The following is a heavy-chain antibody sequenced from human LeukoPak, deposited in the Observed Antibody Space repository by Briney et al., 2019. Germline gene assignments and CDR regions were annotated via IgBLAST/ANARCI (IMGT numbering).Heavy chain of an antibody. CDR3: ARGVYIAAAQYGY. J-gene: IGHJ4*02. V-gene: IGHV4-59*11. Sequence: ASETLSLTCTVSGGSLSSHYWSWIRQPPGKGLEWIGYIYYGGTTNYNPSLKSRVTIPVDTSKNQFSLKLSSVTAADTAVYYCARGVYIAAAQYGYWGQGTLVTVSS. D-gene: IGHD6-13*01. CDR2: IYYGGTT. CDR1: GGSLSSHY.